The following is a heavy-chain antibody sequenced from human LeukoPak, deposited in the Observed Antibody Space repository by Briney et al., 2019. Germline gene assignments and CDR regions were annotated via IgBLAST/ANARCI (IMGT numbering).Heavy chain of an antibody. J-gene: IGHJ3*02. CDR3: ARGITSSSGWYGDDAFDI. CDR2: ISGSGGST. Sequence: GGSLRLSCAAPGFTLSSYAMSWVRQAPGKGLEWVSAISGSGGSTYYADSVKGRFTISRDNSKNTLYLQMNSLRSEDTAVYYCARGITSSSGWYGDDAFDIWGQGTMVTVSS. D-gene: IGHD6-19*01. CDR1: GFTLSSYA. V-gene: IGHV3-23*01.